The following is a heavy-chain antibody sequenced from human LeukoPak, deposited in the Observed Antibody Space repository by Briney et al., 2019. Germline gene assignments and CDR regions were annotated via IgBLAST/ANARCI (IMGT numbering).Heavy chain of an antibody. CDR1: GGSFSGYY. D-gene: IGHD3-3*01. V-gene: IGHV4-59*01. CDR3: ARGGITIFNY. J-gene: IGHJ4*02. CDR2: IYYSGST. Sequence: SETLSLTCAVYGGSFSGYYWSWIRQPPGKGLEWIGYIYYSGSTNYNPSLKSRVTISVDTSKNQFSLKLSSVTAADTAVYYCARGGITIFNYWGQGTLVTVSS.